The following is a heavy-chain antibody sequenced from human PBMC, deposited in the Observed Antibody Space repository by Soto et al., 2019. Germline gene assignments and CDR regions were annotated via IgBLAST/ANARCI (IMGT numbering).Heavy chain of an antibody. V-gene: IGHV1-3*01. CDR1: GYTFTIYP. CDR2: INAGNGDT. Sequence: ASVKVSCKASGYTFTIYPMHWVRQAPGQGLEWMGWINAGNGDTKYSQKFQGRVTITRDTSASTAYMELSSLRSEDTAVYYCARDWTHYDSSGPGDYWGQGXLVTVYS. D-gene: IGHD3-22*01. J-gene: IGHJ4*02. CDR3: ARDWTHYDSSGPGDY.